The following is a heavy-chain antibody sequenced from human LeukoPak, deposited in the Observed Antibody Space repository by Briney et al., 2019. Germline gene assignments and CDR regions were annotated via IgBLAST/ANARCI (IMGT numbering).Heavy chain of an antibody. CDR1: GFTFSSYA. CDR3: ARVRSARPGY. D-gene: IGHD1-26*01. Sequence: PGGSLRLSCAASGFTFSSYAMHWVRQAPGKGLEWVAVISYDGSNKCYADSVKGRFTISRDNSKNTLYLQMNSLRAEDTAVYYCARVRSARPGYWGQGTLVTVSS. J-gene: IGHJ4*02. V-gene: IGHV3-30-3*01. CDR2: ISYDGSNK.